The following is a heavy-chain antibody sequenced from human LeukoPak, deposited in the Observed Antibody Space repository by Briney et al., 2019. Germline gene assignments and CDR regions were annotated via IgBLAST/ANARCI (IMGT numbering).Heavy chain of an antibody. CDR3: ARNDFDWLLSL. V-gene: IGHV4-34*01. J-gene: IGHJ4*02. CDR1: GGSFSGYY. CDR2: INHSGST. Sequence: SETLSLTCAVYGGSFSGYYWSWIRQPPGKGLEWIGEINHSGSTNYNPSLKSRVTISVDTSKSQFSLKLSSVTAADTAVYYCARNDFDWLLSLWGQGTLVTVSS. D-gene: IGHD3-9*01.